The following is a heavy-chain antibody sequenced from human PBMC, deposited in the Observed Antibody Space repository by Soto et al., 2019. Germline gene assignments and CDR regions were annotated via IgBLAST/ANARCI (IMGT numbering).Heavy chain of an antibody. CDR1: GYTFTGYY. J-gene: IGHJ6*02. D-gene: IGHD1-26*01. Sequence: GASVKVSCKASGYTFTGYYMHWVRQAPGQGLEWMGWINPNSGGTNYAQKFQGWVTMTRDTSISTAYMELSRLRSDDTAVYYCTRPSSGSYDYGMDVWGQGTTVTVSS. CDR2: INPNSGGT. V-gene: IGHV1-2*04. CDR3: TRPSSGSYDYGMDV.